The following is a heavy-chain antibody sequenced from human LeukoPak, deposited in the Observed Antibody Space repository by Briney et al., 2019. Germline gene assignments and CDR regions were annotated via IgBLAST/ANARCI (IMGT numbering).Heavy chain of an antibody. CDR2: INHSGST. CDR1: GGSFSGYY. J-gene: IGHJ5*02. D-gene: IGHD2-21*02. CDR3: ARRPSAYCGGDCYSVWFDP. V-gene: IGHV4-34*01. Sequence: SETLSLTCAVYGGSFSGYYWSWIRQPPGKGLEWIGEINHSGSTNYNPSLKSRVTISVDTSKNQFSLKLSSVTAADTAVYYCARRPSAYCGGDCYSVWFDPWGQGTLVTVSS.